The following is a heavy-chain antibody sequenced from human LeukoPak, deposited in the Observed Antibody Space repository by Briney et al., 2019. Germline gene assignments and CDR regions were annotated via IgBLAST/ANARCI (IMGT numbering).Heavy chain of an antibody. V-gene: IGHV4-59*11. Sequence: NPSETLSLTYTVSGGSISSHYWSWIRQPPGKGLEWIGYIYYSGSTNYNPSLKSRVTISVDTSKNQFSLKLSSVTAADTAVYYCARNYYDSSGYYPYMDVWGKGTTVTVSS. CDR1: GGSISSHY. CDR2: IYYSGST. D-gene: IGHD3-22*01. J-gene: IGHJ6*03. CDR3: ARNYYDSSGYYPYMDV.